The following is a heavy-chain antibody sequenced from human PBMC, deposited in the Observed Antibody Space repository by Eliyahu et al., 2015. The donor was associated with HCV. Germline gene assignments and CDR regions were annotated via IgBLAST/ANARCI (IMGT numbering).Heavy chain of an antibody. D-gene: IGHD2-8*01. V-gene: IGHV7-4-1*02. Sequence: QVQLLQSGSEVKKPGASVKIACKASGYTFSXYTMTWVRQAPGQGLEWMGWINPXTGXPMNAQDFTGRFVLSVDTSVTTTYLEISDLQADDTAVYYCVRVNGTGGRGFFDYWGQGSLVAVSA. CDR3: VRVNGTGGRGFFDY. J-gene: IGHJ4*02. CDR2: INPXTGXP. CDR1: GYTFSXYT.